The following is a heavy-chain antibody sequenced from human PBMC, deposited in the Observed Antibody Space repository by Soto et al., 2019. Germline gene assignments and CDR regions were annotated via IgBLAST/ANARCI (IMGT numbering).Heavy chain of an antibody. Sequence: QVQLVESGGGLVKPGGSLRLSCAVSGFTFSDYYMSWIRQAPGKGLEWISFISSSSSYTNYADSLRGRFTISRDNAENSLYLQMNSLRAEDTAVYYRATGGRSLLNFEYWGQGTLVTVSS. V-gene: IGHV3-11*06. CDR3: ATGGRSLLNFEY. CDR1: GFTFSDYY. D-gene: IGHD3-16*01. J-gene: IGHJ4*02. CDR2: ISSSSSYT.